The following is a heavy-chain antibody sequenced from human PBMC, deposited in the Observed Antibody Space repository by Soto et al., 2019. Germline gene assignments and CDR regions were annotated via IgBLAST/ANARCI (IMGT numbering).Heavy chain of an antibody. CDR2: IWYDGSNK. CDR3: ARDPLVVRGVIITGLFDGMDV. D-gene: IGHD3-10*01. J-gene: IGHJ6*02. V-gene: IGHV3-33*01. CDR1: GFTFSSYG. Sequence: GGSLRLSCAASGFTFSSYGMHWVRQAPGKGLEWVAVIWYDGSNKYYADSVKGRFTISRDNSKNTLYLQMNSLRAEDTAVYYCARDPLVVRGVIITGLFDGMDVWGQGTTVTVSS.